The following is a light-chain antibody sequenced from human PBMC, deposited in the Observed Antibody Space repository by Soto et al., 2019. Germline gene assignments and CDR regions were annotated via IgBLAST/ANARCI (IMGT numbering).Light chain of an antibody. Sequence: DMQMTQSPPSLSASVGDTVALTCRASQGISNHLAWYQQKPGQTPKLLIYAASTLHSGVPSRFSGSGSGTDFTLTISSLQPEDVATYYCQKDDRAPCTFGRGTKVEI. CDR3: QKDDRAPCT. J-gene: IGKJ1*01. CDR2: AAS. V-gene: IGKV1-27*01. CDR1: QGISNH.